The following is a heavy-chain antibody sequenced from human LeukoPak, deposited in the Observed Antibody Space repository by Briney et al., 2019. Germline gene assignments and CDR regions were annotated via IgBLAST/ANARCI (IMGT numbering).Heavy chain of an antibody. CDR2: LYYSGST. V-gene: IGHV4-59*01. Sequence: PSQTLSLTCTVSGGSISSYYWSWIRQPPGKGLEWIGYLYYSGSTSYNPSLKSRVTISVDTSKNQFSLKLSSVTAADTAVYYCARGSRPDTATLWGSYYYYYYMDVWGKGTTVTVSS. J-gene: IGHJ6*03. CDR1: GGSISSYY. D-gene: IGHD5-18*01. CDR3: ARGSRPDTATLWGSYYYYYYMDV.